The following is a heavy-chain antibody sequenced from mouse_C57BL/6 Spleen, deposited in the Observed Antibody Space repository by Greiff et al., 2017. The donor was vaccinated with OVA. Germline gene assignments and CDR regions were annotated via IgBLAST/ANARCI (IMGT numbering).Heavy chain of an antibody. CDR1: GYTFTGYW. CDR3: ARSLYYYGSSYLPYYFDY. J-gene: IGHJ2*01. D-gene: IGHD1-1*01. CDR2: ILPGSGST. V-gene: IGHV1-9*01. Sequence: VKLQESGAELMKPGASVKLSCKATGYTFTGYWIEWVKQRPGHGLEWIGEILPGSGSTNYNEKFKGKATFTADTSSNTAYMQLSSLTTEDSAIYYCARSLYYYGSSYLPYYFDYWGQGTTLTVSS.